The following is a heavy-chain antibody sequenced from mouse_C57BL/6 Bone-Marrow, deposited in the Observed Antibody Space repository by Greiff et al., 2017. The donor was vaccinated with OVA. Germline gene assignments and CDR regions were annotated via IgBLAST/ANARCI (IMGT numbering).Heavy chain of an antibody. CDR2: IDPETGGT. CDR1: GYTFTDYE. J-gene: IGHJ1*03. D-gene: IGHD2-1*01. Sequence: VQLQQSGAELVRPGASVTLSCKASGYTFTDYEMHRVKQTPVHGLEWSGAIDPETGGTAYNQKFKGKAILTADKYSSTSYMELRSLTSEDSAVYYCTRRRFGNYWYFDVWGTGTTVTVSS. CDR3: TRRRFGNYWYFDV. V-gene: IGHV1-15*01.